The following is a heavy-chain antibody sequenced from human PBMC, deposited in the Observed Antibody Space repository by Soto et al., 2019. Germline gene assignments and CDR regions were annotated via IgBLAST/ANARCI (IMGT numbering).Heavy chain of an antibody. D-gene: IGHD3-3*01. Sequence: EVQLVESGGALVQPGGSLRLSCAASAFSFSDFWMRWVRQAPGKGLEWVANIREDGNERYYVDSVKGRFTISRDNARNSLYLQMNSLRAEDTAVYLCVSYALWSNFDYWGQGTLVTVSS. CDR1: AFSFSDFW. V-gene: IGHV3-7*05. CDR3: VSYALWSNFDY. J-gene: IGHJ4*02. CDR2: IREDGNER.